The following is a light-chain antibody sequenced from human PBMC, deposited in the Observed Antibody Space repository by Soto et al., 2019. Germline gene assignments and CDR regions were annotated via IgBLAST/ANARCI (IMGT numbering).Light chain of an antibody. CDR2: DAS. J-gene: IGKJ2*01. CDR3: QQYGSSPQT. CDR1: QSVSSSS. V-gene: IGKV3D-20*01. Sequence: EIVLTQSPATLSLSPGERATLSCGASQSVSSSSLAWYQQKPGRAPRLLIYDASYRATGIPDRFSGSGSGTAFTLTISRLEPEDFAVYYCQQYGSSPQTFGQGTKLEIK.